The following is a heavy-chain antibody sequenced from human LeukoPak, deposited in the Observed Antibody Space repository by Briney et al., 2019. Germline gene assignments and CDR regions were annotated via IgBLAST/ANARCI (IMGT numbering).Heavy chain of an antibody. Sequence: GGSLRLSCAASGFTFCSYSINWVRQAPGKGLEWVSSITSSSSYIYYGDSVKGRFTISRDNAKNSLYLQMNSLRAEDTAVYYCVRVGSGCPNWYFHLWGRGTLVTVSS. CDR3: VRVGSGCPNWYFHL. V-gene: IGHV3-21*01. D-gene: IGHD6-19*01. J-gene: IGHJ2*01. CDR2: ITSSSSYI. CDR1: GFTFCSYS.